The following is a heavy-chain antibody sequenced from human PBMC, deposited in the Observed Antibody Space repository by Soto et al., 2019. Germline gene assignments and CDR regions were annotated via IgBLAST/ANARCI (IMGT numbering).Heavy chain of an antibody. CDR3: AREDYGSGIEYYGMDV. Sequence: QVQLVQSGAEVKKPGASVKVSCKASGYTFTSYGISWVRQAPGQGLEWMGWISAYNGNTNYAQKLQGRVTMTTDTSTSTAYMGMRSLRSDDTAVYYCAREDYGSGIEYYGMDVWGQGTTVTVSS. D-gene: IGHD3-10*01. CDR1: GYTFTSYG. V-gene: IGHV1-18*01. J-gene: IGHJ6*02. CDR2: ISAYNGNT.